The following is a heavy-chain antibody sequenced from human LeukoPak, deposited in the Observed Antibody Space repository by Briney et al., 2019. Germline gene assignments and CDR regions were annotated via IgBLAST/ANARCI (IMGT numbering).Heavy chain of an antibody. V-gene: IGHV4-4*07. D-gene: IGHD3-22*01. J-gene: IGHJ4*02. CDR3: ARDYITMIRDAYSEY. CDR2: IYTSGST. CDR1: GGSISSYY. Sequence: SETLSLTCTVSGGSISSYYWGWIRQPAGKGLEWIGRIYTSGSTNYNPSLKSRVTMSVDTAKNQFSLKLSSVTAADTAVYYCARDYITMIRDAYSEYLGQGTLVTVSS.